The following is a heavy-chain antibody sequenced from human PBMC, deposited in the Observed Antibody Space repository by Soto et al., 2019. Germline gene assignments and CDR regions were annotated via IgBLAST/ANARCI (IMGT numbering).Heavy chain of an antibody. Sequence: SETLSLTCSVSGGSISTVGHYWTWIRQPPGKGLEWIGSIYHTGSTYYSKSLRSRLTMSVDTSKSQFSLRLSSVTAADTAVYYCAGATGTLRSRNCDYWGQGSLVTVSS. D-gene: IGHD1-1*01. CDR2: IYHTGST. J-gene: IGHJ4*02. CDR3: AGATGTLRSRNCDY. V-gene: IGHV4-31*03. CDR1: GGSISTVGHY.